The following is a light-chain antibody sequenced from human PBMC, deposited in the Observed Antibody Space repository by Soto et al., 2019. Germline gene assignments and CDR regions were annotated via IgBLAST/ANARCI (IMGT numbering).Light chain of an antibody. Sequence: QSVLTQPPSVSGAPGQRVTISCTGSSSNIGAGYDVHWYQQLPGTAPKLLIYGNSNRPSGVPDRFSGSKSSTSASLAISGLQAEDEADYYCSSYTSSYTYVFGTGTKGTVL. V-gene: IGLV1-40*01. CDR1: SSNIGAGYD. J-gene: IGLJ1*01. CDR2: GNS. CDR3: SSYTSSYTYV.